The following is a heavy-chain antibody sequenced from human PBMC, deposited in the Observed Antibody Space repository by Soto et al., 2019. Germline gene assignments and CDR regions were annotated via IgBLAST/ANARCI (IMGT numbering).Heavy chain of an antibody. J-gene: IGHJ4*02. CDR3: TGPFPSRFDD. CDR2: IKSKTDGGTT. D-gene: IGHD3-3*02. CDR1: GFTFSNAW. V-gene: IGHV3-15*07. Sequence: GGALRLSCAASGFTFSNAWMNWVLQAPGKGLEWVGRIKSKTDGGTTDYGAPGKGRFTISRDDSKNTLYLQMNSLETEDTGVYYCTGPFPSRFDDWGQGTLVTVSS.